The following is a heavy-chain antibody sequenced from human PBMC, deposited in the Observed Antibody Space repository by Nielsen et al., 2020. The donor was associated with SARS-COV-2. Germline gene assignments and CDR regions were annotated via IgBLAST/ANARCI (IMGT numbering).Heavy chain of an antibody. D-gene: IGHD5-24*01. V-gene: IGHV1-18*01. CDR2: TSAYNGNT. CDR3: ARDQISRDGYIPNSYYFDY. J-gene: IGHJ4*02. Sequence: WVRQAPGQGLEWMGWTSAYNGNTNYAQKLQGRVTMTRDTSTSTVYMELSSLRSEDTAVYYCARDQISRDGYIPNSYYFDYWGQGTLVTVSS.